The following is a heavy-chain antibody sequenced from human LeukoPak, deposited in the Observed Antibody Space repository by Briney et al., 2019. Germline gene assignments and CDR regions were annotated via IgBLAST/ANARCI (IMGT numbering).Heavy chain of an antibody. Sequence: ASVKVSCKASGYTFTSYYMHWVRQAPGQGLEWMGWISAYNGNTNYAQKLQGRVTMTTDTSTSTAYMELRSLRSDDTAVYYCARDQVVPAALGYWGQGTLVTVSS. CDR3: ARDQVVPAALGY. V-gene: IGHV1-18*04. CDR1: GYTFTSYY. J-gene: IGHJ4*02. D-gene: IGHD2-2*01. CDR2: ISAYNGNT.